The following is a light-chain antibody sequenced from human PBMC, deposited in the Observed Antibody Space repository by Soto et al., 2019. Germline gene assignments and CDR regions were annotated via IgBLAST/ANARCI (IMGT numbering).Light chain of an antibody. V-gene: IGLV2-14*01. CDR3: SSYTTSSTYV. J-gene: IGLJ1*01. Sequence: QSALTQPASVSGSPGQSITISCTGTSSDVGGYNYVSWYQQHPGKAPKLMIFEVSNRPSGVSNRLSGSKSGNTASLTISGLQAEDEDDYYCSSYTTSSTYVFGTGTKLTVL. CDR1: SSDVGGYNY. CDR2: EVS.